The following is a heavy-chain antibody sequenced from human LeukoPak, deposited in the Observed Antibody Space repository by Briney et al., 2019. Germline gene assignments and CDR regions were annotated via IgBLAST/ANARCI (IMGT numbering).Heavy chain of an antibody. CDR3: ARDGVASFDY. CDR2: ISYDGSNK. Sequence: GGSLRLSCAASGFTFSSYAMHWVRQAPGKGLEWVAVISYDGSNKYYADSVKGRFTISRDNSKNTLYLQMNSLRAGDTAVYYCARDGVASFDYWGQGTLVTVSS. V-gene: IGHV3-30*04. J-gene: IGHJ4*02. CDR1: GFTFSSYA. D-gene: IGHD3-3*01.